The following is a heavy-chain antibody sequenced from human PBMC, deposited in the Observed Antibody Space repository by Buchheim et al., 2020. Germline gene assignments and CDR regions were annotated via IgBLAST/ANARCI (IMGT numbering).Heavy chain of an antibody. Sequence: QVQLVQSGAEVKKPGSSVKVSCKASGSTFSSYAISWVRQAAGPGLEWMGGIIPIFGTANYAQKYQGRVTITADVSTSTAYMEQSSLRAEDTAVYYSASCSSSGWHDYYYYGIDVWGQGTT. D-gene: IGHD6-19*01. V-gene: IGHV1-69*01. CDR3: ASCSSSGWHDYYYYGIDV. CDR1: GSTFSSYA. J-gene: IGHJ6*02. CDR2: IIPIFGTA.